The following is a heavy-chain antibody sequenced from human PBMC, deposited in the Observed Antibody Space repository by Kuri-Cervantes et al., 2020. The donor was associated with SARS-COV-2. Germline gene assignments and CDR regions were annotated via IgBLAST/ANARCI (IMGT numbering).Heavy chain of an antibody. D-gene: IGHD5-18*01. CDR2: IRYDGSNK. CDR1: GFTFSSYG. J-gene: IGHJ6*02. V-gene: IGHV3-30*02. CDR3: AKDRDDAIQLWLLPYYYGMDV. Sequence: GESLKISCAASGFTFSSYGMHWVRQAPGKGLEWVAFIRYDGSNKYYADSVKGRFTISRDNSKNTLYLQMNSLRAEDTAVYYCAKDRDDAIQLWLLPYYYGMDVWGQGTLVTVSS.